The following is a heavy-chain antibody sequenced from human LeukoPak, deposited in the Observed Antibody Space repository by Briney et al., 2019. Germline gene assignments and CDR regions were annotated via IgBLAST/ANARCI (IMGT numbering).Heavy chain of an antibody. CDR2: IYYSGST. D-gene: IGHD4-17*01. Sequence: RSSETLSLTCTVSGGSTSSYYWSWIRQPPGKGLEWIGYIYYSGSTNYNPSLKSRVTISVDTSKNQFSLKLSSVTAADTAVYYCARVFRDGDYFWFDPWGQGTLITVSS. CDR3: ARVFRDGDYFWFDP. J-gene: IGHJ5*02. CDR1: GGSTSSYY. V-gene: IGHV4-59*01.